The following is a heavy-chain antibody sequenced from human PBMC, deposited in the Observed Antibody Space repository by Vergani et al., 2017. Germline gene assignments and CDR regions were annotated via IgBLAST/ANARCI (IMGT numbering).Heavy chain of an antibody. J-gene: IGHJ4*02. CDR3: ASDGLIDAEGTELDY. CDR2: VNPEGTNT. V-gene: IGHV3-74*02. D-gene: IGHD1-14*01. Sequence: EVQLVESGGGWVQPGGSVRLSCAASVFPFSRHWMHWVRHAPGKGRVWVSRVNPEGTNTPYADSGKGRFTISRDNEKNMMYLQLNSLRDEDTAVYYCASDGLIDAEGTELDYWGQGTLVTVSS. CDR1: VFPFSRHW.